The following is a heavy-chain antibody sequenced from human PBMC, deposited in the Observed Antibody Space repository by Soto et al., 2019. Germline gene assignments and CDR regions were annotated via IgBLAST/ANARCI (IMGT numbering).Heavy chain of an antibody. J-gene: IGHJ5*02. D-gene: IGHD1-7*01. CDR3: ARDRSITGTENWFDP. CDR2: IIPIFGTA. Sequence: SVEVSCKXSGGTFSSYAISWVRQAPGQGLEWMGGIIPIFGTANYAQKFQGRVTITADESTSTAYMELSSLRSEDTAVYYCARDRSITGTENWFDPWGQGTLVTVSS. V-gene: IGHV1-69*13. CDR1: GGTFSSYA.